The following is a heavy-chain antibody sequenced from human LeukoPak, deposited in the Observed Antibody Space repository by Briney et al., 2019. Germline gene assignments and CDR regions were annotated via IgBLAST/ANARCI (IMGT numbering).Heavy chain of an antibody. D-gene: IGHD1-20*01. V-gene: IGHV3-11*01. CDR3: VRSVYNWNDVDY. CDR1: GFTFSDYY. CDR2: ISSTVITT. J-gene: IGHJ4*02. Sequence: GGSLRLSCAASGFTFSDYYMSWSRQAPGKGLEWVSYISSTVITTYYADSVKGRFTISRDNAKNSLYLQMNSLSAEETAVYYCVRSVYNWNDVDYWGQGTLVTVSS.